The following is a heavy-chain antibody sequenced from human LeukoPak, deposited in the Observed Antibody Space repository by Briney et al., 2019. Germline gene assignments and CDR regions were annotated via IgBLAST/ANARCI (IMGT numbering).Heavy chain of an antibody. CDR3: ARGGGSYGYYFDH. D-gene: IGHD1-26*01. CDR2: INHSGST. Sequence: PSETLSPTCAVYGGSFSGYYWSWIRKPPGKGLEWIGEINHSGSTNYNPSLKSRVTISVDTSKTQFSLKLSSVTAADTAVYYCARGGGSYGYYFDHWGQGTLVTVSS. V-gene: IGHV4-34*01. CDR1: GGSFSGYY. J-gene: IGHJ4*02.